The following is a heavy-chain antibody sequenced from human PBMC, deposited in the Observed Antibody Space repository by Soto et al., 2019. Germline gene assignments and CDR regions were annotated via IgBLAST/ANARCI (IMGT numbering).Heavy chain of an antibody. CDR3: AIEVDWNYAFDYYGMDV. D-gene: IGHD1-7*01. Sequence: GGSLRLSCAASGFTFSSYAMSWVRQAPGKGLEWVSAISGSGGSTYYADSVKGRFTISRDNSKNTLYLQMNSLRAEDTAVYYCAIEVDWNYAFDYYGMDVWGQGTVVTVPS. CDR1: GFTFSSYA. V-gene: IGHV3-23*01. J-gene: IGHJ6*02. CDR2: ISGSGGST.